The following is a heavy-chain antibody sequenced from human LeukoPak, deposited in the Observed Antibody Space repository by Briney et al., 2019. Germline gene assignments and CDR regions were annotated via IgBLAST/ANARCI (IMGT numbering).Heavy chain of an antibody. CDR3: ARVGSSGQDY. D-gene: IGHD3-22*01. J-gene: IGHJ4*02. CDR1: GFTLSSYS. V-gene: IGHV3-21*01. Sequence: GGSLRLSCAASGFTLSSYSMNWVRQAPGKGLEWVSSISSSSSYIYYADSVKGRFTISRDNAKNSLYLQMNSLRAEDTAVYYCARVGSSGQDYWGQGTLVTVSS. CDR2: ISSSSSYI.